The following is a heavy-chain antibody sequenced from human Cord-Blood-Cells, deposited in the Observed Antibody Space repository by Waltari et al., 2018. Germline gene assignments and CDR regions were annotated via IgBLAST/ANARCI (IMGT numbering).Heavy chain of an antibody. J-gene: IGHJ6*02. CDR2: INHRGST. CDR3: ARGGGYYYDSSGYYYYYGMDV. V-gene: IGHV4-34*01. CDR1: GGSFSGYY. D-gene: IGHD3-22*01. Sequence: QVQLQQWGAGLLKPSETLSLTCAVYGGSFSGYYWSWIRQPPGKGLEWIGEINHRGSTNYNPSLNSRVTISVDTSKNQFSLRLSSVTAADTAVYYCARGGGYYYDSSGYYYYYGMDVWGQGTTVTVSS.